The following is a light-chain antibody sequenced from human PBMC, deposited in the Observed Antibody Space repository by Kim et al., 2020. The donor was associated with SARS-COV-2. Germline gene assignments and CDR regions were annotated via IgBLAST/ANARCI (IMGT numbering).Light chain of an antibody. CDR2: WAS. Sequence: DIVITQSPDSLAVSLGERATINCKSSQSVLYSSNNKNYLAWYQQKPGQPPKLLIYWASTRESGVPDRFSGSGSGTDFTLTISSLQAEDVAVYYCQKYYSTPRTFGQGTKVDIK. J-gene: IGKJ1*01. CDR1: QSVLYSSNNKNY. CDR3: QKYYSTPRT. V-gene: IGKV4-1*01.